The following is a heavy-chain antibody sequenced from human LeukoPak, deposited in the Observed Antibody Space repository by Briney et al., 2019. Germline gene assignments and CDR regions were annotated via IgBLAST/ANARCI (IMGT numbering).Heavy chain of an antibody. Sequence: GGSLRLSCAASGFTFNSYAMSWVRQSPEKGLEWVSAISGSGGSRYYADSVKGRFTISRDNSKNTLYLQMNSLRAEDTAVYYCAKDSLSYYDSSGYYYTTPTFDYWNQGTLVTVSS. V-gene: IGHV3-23*01. J-gene: IGHJ4*02. CDR2: ISGSGGSR. D-gene: IGHD3-22*01. CDR3: AKDSLSYYDSSGYYYTTPTFDY. CDR1: GFTFNSYA.